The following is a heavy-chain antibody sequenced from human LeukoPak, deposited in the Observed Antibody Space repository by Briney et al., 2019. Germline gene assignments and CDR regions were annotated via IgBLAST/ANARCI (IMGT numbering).Heavy chain of an antibody. J-gene: IGHJ5*02. CDR2: IYTSRST. CDR1: GGSISSGSYY. D-gene: IGHD3-3*01. CDR3: AREGRFLEELLFDP. V-gene: IGHV4-61*02. Sequence: PSETLSLTCTVSGGSISSGSYYWSWIRQPAGKGLEWIGRIYTSRSTNYNPSLKSRVTISVDTSKNQFPPKLSSVTAADTAVYYCAREGRFLEELLFDPWGQGTLVTVSS.